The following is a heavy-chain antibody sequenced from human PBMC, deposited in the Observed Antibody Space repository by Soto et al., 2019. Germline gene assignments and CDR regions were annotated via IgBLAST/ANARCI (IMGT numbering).Heavy chain of an antibody. D-gene: IGHD3-10*01. J-gene: IGHJ4*02. CDR2: IDPSDSYL. V-gene: IGHV5-10-1*01. CDR3: ERHREFGSRSYIDN. CDR1: TITDNF. Sequence: TITDNFISLVLQMPRKGLEWMGRIDPSDSYLNYSPSFQGHVTISAGKSTNTAYLHFSSLKASDTAVYYWERHREFGSRSYIDNWGQGTLVTVSS.